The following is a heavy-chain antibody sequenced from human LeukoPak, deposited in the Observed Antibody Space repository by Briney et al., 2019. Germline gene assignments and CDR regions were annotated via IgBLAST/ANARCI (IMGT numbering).Heavy chain of an antibody. Sequence: GESLKISCKGSGYSFTSYWIGWVRQMPGKGLEWMGIIYPGDSDTRYSPSFQGQVAISVDKSIRTAYLQWSSLKTSDIAMYYCARLPYCGGDCYPNWFDTWGQGTLVTVSS. D-gene: IGHD2-21*02. CDR3: ARLPYCGGDCYPNWFDT. V-gene: IGHV5-51*01. CDR2: IYPGDSDT. J-gene: IGHJ5*02. CDR1: GYSFTSYW.